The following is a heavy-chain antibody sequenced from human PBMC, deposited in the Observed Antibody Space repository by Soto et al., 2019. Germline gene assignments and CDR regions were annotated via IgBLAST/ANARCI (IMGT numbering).Heavy chain of an antibody. V-gene: IGHV3-11*01. D-gene: IGHD2-15*01. J-gene: IGHJ3*02. CDR3: ARAYSDAFDI. CDR1: GFTFSDYY. Sequence: QVQRVESGGGLVKPGGSLRLSCAASGFTFSDYYMTWIRQAPGKGLEWVSYISSSGSGIYYPDSVKGRFTISRDNAKKSLYLQMSSLRAEDTAVYYCARAYSDAFDIWGQGTMVTVSS. CDR2: ISSSGSGI.